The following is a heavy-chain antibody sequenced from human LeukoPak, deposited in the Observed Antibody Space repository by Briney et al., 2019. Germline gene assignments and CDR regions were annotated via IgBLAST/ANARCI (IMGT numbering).Heavy chain of an antibody. CDR1: GFTFSSYA. Sequence: PGGSLRLSCAASGFTFSSYAVSWVRQAPGKGLEWVSAISGSGGSTYYADSVKGRFTISRDNSKNTLYLQMNSLRAEDTAVYYCAKDEWQLWSSFDYWGQGTLVTVSS. D-gene: IGHD5-18*01. CDR3: AKDEWQLWSSFDY. V-gene: IGHV3-23*01. CDR2: ISGSGGST. J-gene: IGHJ4*02.